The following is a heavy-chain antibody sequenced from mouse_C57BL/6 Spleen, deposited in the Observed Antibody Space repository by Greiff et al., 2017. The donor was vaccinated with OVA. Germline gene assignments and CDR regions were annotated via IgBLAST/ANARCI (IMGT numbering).Heavy chain of an antibody. CDR1: GFTFTDYY. V-gene: IGHV7-3*01. CDR3: ARNPYYFDY. Sequence: EVKLMESGGGLVQPGGSLSLSCAASGFTFTDYYMSWVRQPPGKALEWLGFIRNKANGYTTEYSASVKGRFTISRDNSQSILYLQMNALRAEDSATYYCARNPYYFDYWGQGTTLTVSS. CDR2: IRNKANGYTT. J-gene: IGHJ2*01.